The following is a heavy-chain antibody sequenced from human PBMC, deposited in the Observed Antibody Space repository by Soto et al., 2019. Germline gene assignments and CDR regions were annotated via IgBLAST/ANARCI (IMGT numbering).Heavy chain of an antibody. CDR1: GGSIRSGGYY. Sequence: SETLSLTCTVSGGSIRSGGYYWSWIRQRPGQGLEWIAYIFYTGSAYYNPSLESRLSISIDRSKQQFSLKLSSVSAADTAVACCAKDLKDYPDICGEGTRVTVSS. V-gene: IGHV4-31*03. CDR3: AKDLKDYPDI. CDR2: IFYTGSA. D-gene: IGHD4-17*01. J-gene: IGHJ1*01.